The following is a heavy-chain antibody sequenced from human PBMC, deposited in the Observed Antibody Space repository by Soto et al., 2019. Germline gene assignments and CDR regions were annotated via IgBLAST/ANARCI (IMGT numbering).Heavy chain of an antibody. V-gene: IGHV4-30-4*01. CDR2: IYYSGST. CDR1: GGSISSGDYY. Sequence: QVQLQESGPGLVKPSQTLSLTCTVSGGSISSGDYYWSWIRQPPGKGLEWIGYIYYSGSTYYNPSLKSRVTISVDTSKNQFSLKLSSVTAADTAVYYCARGMLYSYGSYYFDYWGQGTLVTVSS. D-gene: IGHD5-18*01. J-gene: IGHJ4*02. CDR3: ARGMLYSYGSYYFDY.